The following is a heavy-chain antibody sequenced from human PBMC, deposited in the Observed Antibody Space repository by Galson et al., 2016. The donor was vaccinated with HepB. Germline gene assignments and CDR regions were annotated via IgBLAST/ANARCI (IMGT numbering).Heavy chain of an antibody. J-gene: IGHJ4*02. CDR2: TRNKASSYST. Sequence: SLRLSCAASGFTFRNYVMHWVRQAPGKGLEWVGRTRNKASSYSTEYAASVKGRFTISRDDSKNSLYLQMNSLKTEDTAVYYCARDSGTYEIDYWGQGTLVTVSS. D-gene: IGHD1-26*01. V-gene: IGHV3-72*01. CDR3: ARDSGTYEIDY. CDR1: GFTFRNYV.